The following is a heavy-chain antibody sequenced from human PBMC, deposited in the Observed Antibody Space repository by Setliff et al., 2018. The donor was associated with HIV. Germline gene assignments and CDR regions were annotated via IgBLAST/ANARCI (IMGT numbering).Heavy chain of an antibody. V-gene: IGHV4-4*02. Sequence: PSETLSLTCAVSGGSISSSNWWSWVRQPPGKGLEWIWEIYHSGSTNYNPSLKSRVTISVDKSKNQFSLKLSSVNAADTAVYYCESLSGIAVAGSDYYYGIDVWGQGTTVTVSS. CDR1: GGSISSSNW. J-gene: IGHJ6*02. CDR3: ESLSGIAVAGSDYYYGIDV. D-gene: IGHD6-19*01. CDR2: IYHSGST.